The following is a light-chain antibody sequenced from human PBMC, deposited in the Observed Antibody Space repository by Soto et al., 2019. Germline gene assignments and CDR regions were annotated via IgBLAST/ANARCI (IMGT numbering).Light chain of an antibody. CDR2: YDN. CDR1: RIGRKS. CDR3: QVWDTSSDHYV. V-gene: IGLV3-21*04. Sequence: SYELTQPPSESVAPGETASISCGGDRIGRKSVHWYQQKPGQAPVLVMYYDNDRPSEIPERFSGFNSGNTATLDISGVEAGDEAYYYCQVWDTSSDHYVFGPGTKLTVL. J-gene: IGLJ1*01.